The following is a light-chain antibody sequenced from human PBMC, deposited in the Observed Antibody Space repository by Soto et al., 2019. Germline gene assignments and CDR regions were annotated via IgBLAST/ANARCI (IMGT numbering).Light chain of an antibody. CDR3: QQLNSDPIT. CDR2: TAS. Sequence: DIQLTQSPSFLSASVGDRVTITCRASQGISSYLAWYQQKPGKAPKLLIYTASTLQGGVPSRFSGSGSGTEFTLTISSLQPEDFGTYYCQQLNSDPITFGPGTKVDIK. V-gene: IGKV1-9*01. J-gene: IGKJ3*01. CDR1: QGISSY.